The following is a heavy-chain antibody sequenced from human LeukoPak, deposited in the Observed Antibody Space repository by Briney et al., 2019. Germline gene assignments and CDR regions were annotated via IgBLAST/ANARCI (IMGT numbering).Heavy chain of an antibody. V-gene: IGHV1-46*01. CDR1: GYTFTGYY. CDR3: ARVDVRTAFDI. Sequence: ASVKVSCKASGYTFTGYYMHWVRQAPGQGLEWMGIINPSGGSTSYAQKFQGRVTMTRDTSTSTVYMELSSLRSEDTAVYYCARVDVRTAFDIWGQGTMVTVSS. CDR2: INPSGGST. J-gene: IGHJ3*02.